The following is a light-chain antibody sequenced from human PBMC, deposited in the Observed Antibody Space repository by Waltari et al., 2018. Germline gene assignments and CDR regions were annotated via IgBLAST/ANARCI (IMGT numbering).Light chain of an antibody. CDR3: QSYDGSLSGAV. J-gene: IGLJ7*01. V-gene: IGLV1-40*01. CDR1: SPHIGAGYD. CDR2: HNN. Sequence: QSVLTPPPSVSGAPGQRVTIPCTGSSPHIGAGYDVPWYQQLPVTAPHLLIYHNNNRPSGVPDRFSGSKSGTSASLAITGLQAEDEADYYCQSYDGSLSGAVFGGGTQLTVL.